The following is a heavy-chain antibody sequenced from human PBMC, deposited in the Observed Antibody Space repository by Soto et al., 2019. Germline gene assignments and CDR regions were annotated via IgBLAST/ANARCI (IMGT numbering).Heavy chain of an antibody. D-gene: IGHD3-3*02. CDR2: VIPILGIV. Sequence: QVQLVQSGAEVKKPGSSVRVSCKASGGPFSNISLSWVRQAPGQGLEWMGRVIPILGIVNFAQKFQGRVTITADKSTSTSYLELSILRSEDTAIYYCAGDIFGVLMDYYYYMDVWGKGTTVTVSS. V-gene: IGHV1-69*04. CDR1: GGPFSNIS. CDR3: AGDIFGVLMDYYYYMDV. J-gene: IGHJ6*03.